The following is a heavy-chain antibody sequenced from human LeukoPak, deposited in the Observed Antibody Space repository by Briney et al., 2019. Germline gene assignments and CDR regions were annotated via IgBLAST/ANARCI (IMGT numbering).Heavy chain of an antibody. D-gene: IGHD1-1*01. CDR2: IYSGGNT. CDR1: GVTVSSNY. V-gene: IGHV3-53*01. Sequence: AGGSLRLSCAASGVTVSSNYMNWVRQAPGRGLEWVSLIYSGGNTYYADSVKGRFTISRDHSRNTLYLQMNTLRVDDTAVYYCTRWNGGDWYFDLWGRGALVTVSS. J-gene: IGHJ2*01. CDR3: TRWNGGDWYFDL.